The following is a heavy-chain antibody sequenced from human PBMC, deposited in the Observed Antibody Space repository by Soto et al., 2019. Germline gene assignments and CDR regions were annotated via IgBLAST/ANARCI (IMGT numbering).Heavy chain of an antibody. J-gene: IGHJ4*02. V-gene: IGHV4-30-2*01. CDR1: GGSISSGDYS. D-gene: IGHD6-19*01. Sequence: SETLSLTCAVSGGSISSGDYSWSWIRQPPGKGLEWIGYIDHSGSAYYNPSLKSRVTISVNKSKNQFSLKLTSVTAADTAVYYCARAETVAFDYWGQGTQVT. CDR2: IDHSGSA. CDR3: ARAETVAFDY.